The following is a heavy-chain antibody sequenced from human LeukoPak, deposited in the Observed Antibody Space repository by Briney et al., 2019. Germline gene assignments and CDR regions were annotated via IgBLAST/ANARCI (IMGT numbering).Heavy chain of an antibody. CDR1: GYTFITYG. J-gene: IGHJ4*02. Sequence: ATVKVSCKASGYTFITYGISWVRQAPGQGLEWMGWINTYSGDTNYAQNLQGRVTMTTDTSTNTAYMELRSLRSDDTAVYYCARDKSPRYTYGLGYWGQGSLVTVSS. CDR3: ARDKSPRYTYGLGY. CDR2: INTYSGDT. V-gene: IGHV1-18*01. D-gene: IGHD5-18*01.